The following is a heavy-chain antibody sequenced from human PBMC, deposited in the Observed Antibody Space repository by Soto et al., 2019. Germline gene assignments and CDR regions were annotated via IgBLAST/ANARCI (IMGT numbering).Heavy chain of an antibody. D-gene: IGHD6-6*01. Sequence: SVKVSCKASGGTFSSYAISWVRQAPGQGLEWMGGIIPIFGTANYAQKFQGRVTITADESTSTAYMELSSLRSEDTAVYYCARASPGGLGIAARHYYYYYYGMDVWGQGTTVTVSS. V-gene: IGHV1-69*13. J-gene: IGHJ6*02. CDR1: GGTFSSYA. CDR3: ARASPGGLGIAARHYYYYYYGMDV. CDR2: IIPIFGTA.